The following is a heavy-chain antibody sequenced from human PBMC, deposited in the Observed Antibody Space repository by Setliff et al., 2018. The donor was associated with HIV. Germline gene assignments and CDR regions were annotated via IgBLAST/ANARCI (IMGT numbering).Heavy chain of an antibody. Sequence: SETLSLTCTVSGGSIASGDYYWNWNRQPPGKGLEWIGYIHYSGFTYYKPSLKSRVTISVDTSKNQFSLKLSSVTAADTAVYYCARYYYGSQTMLDYWGQGTLVTVSS. V-gene: IGHV4-30-4*08. CDR3: ARYYYGSQTMLDY. CDR1: GGSIASGDYY. D-gene: IGHD3-10*01. CDR2: IHYSGFT. J-gene: IGHJ4*02.